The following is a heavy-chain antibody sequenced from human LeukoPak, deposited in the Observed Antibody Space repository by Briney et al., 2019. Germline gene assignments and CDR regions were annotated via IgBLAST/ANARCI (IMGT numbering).Heavy chain of an antibody. D-gene: IGHD2-15*01. J-gene: IGHJ2*01. V-gene: IGHV4-61*02. CDR1: GGSISSGSYY. CDR3: ARGFYCSGASCYQPFDWYFDL. CDR2: IYTIGST. Sequence: PSQTLSLTCTVSGGSISSGSYYWSWIRQPAGKGLEWIGRIYTIGSTNYNPSLKSRVTISVDTSKNQFSLKLTSVTAADTAVYYCARGFYCSGASCYQPFDWYFDLWGRGTLVTVSS.